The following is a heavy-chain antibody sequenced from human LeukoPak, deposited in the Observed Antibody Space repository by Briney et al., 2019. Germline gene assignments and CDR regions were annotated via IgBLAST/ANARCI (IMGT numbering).Heavy chain of an antibody. CDR1: GYTFTSYD. CDR2: MNPNSGNT. CDR3: ARGFTKVVIHYYYGMDV. J-gene: IGHJ6*02. Sequence: ASVKVSCKASGYTFTSYDINWVRQATGQGLEWMGWMNPNSGNTGYAQKFQGRVTMTRNTSISTAYTELSSLRSEDTAVYYCARGFTKVVIHYYYGMDVWGQGTTVTVSS. D-gene: IGHD3-22*01. V-gene: IGHV1-8*01.